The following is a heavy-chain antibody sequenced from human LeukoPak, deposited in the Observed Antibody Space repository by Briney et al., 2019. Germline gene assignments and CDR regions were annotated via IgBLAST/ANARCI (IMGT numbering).Heavy chain of an antibody. CDR2: ISTYNGKT. CDR1: GYTFNTHG. Sequence: ASVKVSCKASGYTFNTHGISWVRQAPGQGLEWMGWISTYNGKTNYAQDFQGRVTMTTDTSTSTAYMELRSLTSDDTAVYYCARGALITVFGVVITNYLDPWGQGTLVTVSS. D-gene: IGHD3-3*01. CDR3: ARGALITVFGVVITNYLDP. J-gene: IGHJ5*02. V-gene: IGHV1-18*01.